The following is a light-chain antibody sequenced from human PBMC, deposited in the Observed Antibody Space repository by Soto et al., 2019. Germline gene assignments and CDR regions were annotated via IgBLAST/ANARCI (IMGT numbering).Light chain of an antibody. CDR2: EVR. V-gene: IGLV2-14*01. CDR1: SSDVGGYDY. Sequence: QSALTQPASVSGSPGQSITISCTGTSSDVGGYDYVSWYQQHPDKAPKLMIYEVRNRLSGVSNRFSGSKSGNTASLTISGLQSEDEADYYCTSYTPTGALVFGSGTKLTVL. J-gene: IGLJ3*02. CDR3: TSYTPTGALV.